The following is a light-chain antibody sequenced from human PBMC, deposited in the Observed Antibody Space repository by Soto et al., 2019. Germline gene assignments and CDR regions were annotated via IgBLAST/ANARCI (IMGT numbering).Light chain of an antibody. CDR2: DVS. V-gene: IGLV2-14*01. CDR1: SSDVGGYNY. J-gene: IGLJ2*01. CDR3: SSYTSSSTYVV. Sequence: QSVLTQPASVSGSPGQSITISCTGTSSDVGGYNYVSWYQQHPGKAPKLMIYDVSNRPSGVSNRFAGSKSGNTASLTISGLRAEEEADYYCSSYTSSSTYVVFGGGCKLTVL.